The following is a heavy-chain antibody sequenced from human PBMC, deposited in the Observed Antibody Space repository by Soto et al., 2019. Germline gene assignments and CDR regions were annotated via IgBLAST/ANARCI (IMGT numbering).Heavy chain of an antibody. Sequence: PSETLSLTCTASGGSISSYYWSWIRQPPGKGLEWIGYIYYSGITDYNPSLKSRVTISVDTSKSQFSLKLSSVTAADTAVYYCARGYGDYVSYYWGQGTLVTVSS. V-gene: IGHV4-59*01. CDR2: IYYSGIT. CDR3: ARGYGDYVSYY. D-gene: IGHD4-17*01. CDR1: GGSISSYY. J-gene: IGHJ4*02.